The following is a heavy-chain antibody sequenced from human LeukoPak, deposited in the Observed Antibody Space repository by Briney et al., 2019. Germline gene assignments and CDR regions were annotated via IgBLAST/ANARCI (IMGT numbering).Heavy chain of an antibody. Sequence: YPSETLSLTCAVYGGSFSGYYWSWIRQPPGKGLEWIGEINHSGSTNYNPPLKSRVTISVDTSKNQFSLKLSSVTAADTAVYYCARTRKVWSGYFAFDIWGQGTMVTVSS. CDR2: INHSGST. CDR1: GGSFSGYY. D-gene: IGHD3-3*01. J-gene: IGHJ3*02. V-gene: IGHV4-34*01. CDR3: ARTRKVWSGYFAFDI.